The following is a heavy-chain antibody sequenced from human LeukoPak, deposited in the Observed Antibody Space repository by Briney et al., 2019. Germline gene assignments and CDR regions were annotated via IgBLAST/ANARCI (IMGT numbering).Heavy chain of an antibody. CDR2: LKQDGSEK. CDR1: GFTVTSSY. Sequence: GGSLRLSCAASGFTVTSSYMSWVRQAPGKGLEWVANLKQDGSEKYYVDSVKGRFTISRDNAKNSLYLQMNSLRAEDTAVYYCARSRVYFFDYWGQGTLVTVSS. CDR3: ARSRVYFFDY. V-gene: IGHV3-7*03. J-gene: IGHJ4*02. D-gene: IGHD6-13*01.